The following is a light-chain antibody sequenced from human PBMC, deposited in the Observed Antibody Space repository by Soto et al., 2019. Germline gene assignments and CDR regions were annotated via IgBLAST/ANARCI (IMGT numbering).Light chain of an antibody. V-gene: IGKV3-11*01. CDR2: DAS. J-gene: IGKJ1*01. CDR1: QSVSLS. CDR3: QERTGWPPWT. Sequence: EIVLTQSPATLSLSPGGRATLSCRASQSVSLSLAWYQQKPGQAPWLLIYDASKRASGFPARFSGSGSGTDFTLTISSLEPEDFAVYYCQERTGWPPWTFGQGTKVEIE.